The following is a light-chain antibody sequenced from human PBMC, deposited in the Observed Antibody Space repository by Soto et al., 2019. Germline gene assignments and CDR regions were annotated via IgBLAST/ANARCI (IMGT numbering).Light chain of an antibody. CDR2: EVS. V-gene: IGLV2-14*01. CDR3: RSYTSSSTVV. J-gene: IGLJ2*01. Sequence: QSALTQPASVSGSPGQSITISCTGTSSDVGGYNYVSWYQQHPGKAPKLMIYEVSNRPSGVSNRFSGSKSGNTASLTISGLQAEDEADYHCRSYTSSSTVVFGGGTKLTVL. CDR1: SSDVGGYNY.